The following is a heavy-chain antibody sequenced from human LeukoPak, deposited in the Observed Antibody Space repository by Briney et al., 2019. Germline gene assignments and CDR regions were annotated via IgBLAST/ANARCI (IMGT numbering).Heavy chain of an antibody. CDR2: ISSSSSYI. J-gene: IGHJ4*02. Sequence: PGGSLRLSCAASGFTFSSYSMNWVRQAPGKGLEWVSSISSSSSYIYYADSVKGRFTISRDNAKNSLYLQMNSLRAEDTAVYYCARELYNYYDSSGPSTSFDYWGQGTLVTVSS. D-gene: IGHD3-22*01. CDR1: GFTFSSYS. V-gene: IGHV3-21*01. CDR3: ARELYNYYDSSGPSTSFDY.